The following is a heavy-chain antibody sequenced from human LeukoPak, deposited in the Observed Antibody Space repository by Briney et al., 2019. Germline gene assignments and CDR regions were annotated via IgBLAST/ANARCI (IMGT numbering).Heavy chain of an antibody. Sequence: GGSLTLSCAASGFTFSSFAMSWLRHAPGKGLEWVSAISGSGGSTYYADSVKGRFTISRDNSKNTLYLQMNSLRAEDTAVYYCAFLPTAMDLYYFDYWGQGTLVTVSS. CDR3: AFLPTAMDLYYFDY. D-gene: IGHD5-18*01. CDR1: GFTFSSFA. CDR2: ISGSGGST. J-gene: IGHJ4*02. V-gene: IGHV3-23*01.